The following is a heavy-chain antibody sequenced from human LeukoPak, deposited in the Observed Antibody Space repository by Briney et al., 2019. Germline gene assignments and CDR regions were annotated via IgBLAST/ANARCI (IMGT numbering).Heavy chain of an antibody. CDR3: ARDLLRSPLFDY. J-gene: IGHJ4*02. Sequence: GGSLRLSCAASGFSFSSYEMNWVRQAPGKGLEWLSYITSSGTNVYYADSVKGRFTISRDNAKSSLYLQMNSLRAEDTAVYYCARDLLRSPLFDYWGRGTLVTVSS. D-gene: IGHD4-17*01. V-gene: IGHV3-48*03. CDR2: ITSSGTNV. CDR1: GFSFSSYE.